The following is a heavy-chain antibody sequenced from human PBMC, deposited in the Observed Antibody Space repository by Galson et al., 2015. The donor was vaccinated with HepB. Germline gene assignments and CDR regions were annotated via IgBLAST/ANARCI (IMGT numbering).Heavy chain of an antibody. D-gene: IGHD4-17*01. Sequence: SLRLSCAASGFTFSGSAMHWVRQASGKGLEWVGRIRSKANSYATAYAASVKGRFTISRDDSKNTAYLQMNSLKTEDTAVYYCTRHYGDYAYYYYMDVWGKGTTVTVSS. CDR1: GFTFSGSA. V-gene: IGHV3-73*01. J-gene: IGHJ6*03. CDR3: TRHYGDYAYYYYMDV. CDR2: IRSKANSYAT.